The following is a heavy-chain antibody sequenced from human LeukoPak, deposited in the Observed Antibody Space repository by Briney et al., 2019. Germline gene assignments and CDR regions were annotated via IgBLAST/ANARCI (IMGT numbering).Heavy chain of an antibody. Sequence: GASVKVSCKASGYTFTSYDINWVRQATGQGLEWMGWISAYNGNTNYAQKLQGRVTMTTDTSTSTAYMELRSLRSDDTAVYYCARGAQKLTYYYDSSGYYYFDYWGQGTLVTVSS. V-gene: IGHV1-18*01. J-gene: IGHJ4*02. D-gene: IGHD3-22*01. CDR3: ARGAQKLTYYYDSSGYYYFDY. CDR1: GYTFTSYD. CDR2: ISAYNGNT.